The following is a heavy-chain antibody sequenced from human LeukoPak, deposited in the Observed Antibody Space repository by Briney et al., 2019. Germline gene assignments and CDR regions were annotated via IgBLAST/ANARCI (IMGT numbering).Heavy chain of an antibody. Sequence: SGPTLVKPTQTLTLTCTFSGFSLSTSGMGVGWIRQPLGRALEWLALIYWDDDNRYNPSLKNRLSITKDTPKNLVVLTMTNMDPVDTATYYCAHVAKFYFDSSGYSLGYFDYWGQGTLVTVSS. CDR3: AHVAKFYFDSSGYSLGYFDY. D-gene: IGHD3-22*01. V-gene: IGHV2-5*02. J-gene: IGHJ4*02. CDR1: GFSLSTSGMG. CDR2: IYWDDDN.